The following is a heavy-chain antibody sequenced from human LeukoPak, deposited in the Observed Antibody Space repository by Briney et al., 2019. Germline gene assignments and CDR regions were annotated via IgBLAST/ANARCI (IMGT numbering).Heavy chain of an antibody. CDR3: AKDPQQLVRSFQH. D-gene: IGHD6-13*01. Sequence: GGSLRLSCAASGFTFSSYGMHWVRQAPGKGPEWVAFIRYDGSNKYYADSVKGRFTISRDNSKNTLYLQMNSLRAEDTAVYYCAKDPQQLVRSFQHWGQGTLVTVSS. CDR1: GFTFSSYG. V-gene: IGHV3-30*02. CDR2: IRYDGSNK. J-gene: IGHJ1*01.